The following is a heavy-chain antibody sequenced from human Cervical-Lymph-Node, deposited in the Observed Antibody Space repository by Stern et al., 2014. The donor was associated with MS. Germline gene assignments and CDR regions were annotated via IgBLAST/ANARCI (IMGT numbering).Heavy chain of an antibody. J-gene: IGHJ4*02. D-gene: IGHD6-13*01. V-gene: IGHV3-11*01. Sequence: VQLVESGGGLVKPGGSLRLSCAASGFTFSDYYMSCIRQAPGKGLEWVSYISRSGSTIYYADSVKGRFTISRDNAKNSLYLQMNSLRAEDTAVYYCARSRPSSSWYLLFDYWGQGTLVTVSS. CDR2: ISRSGSTI. CDR1: GFTFSDYY. CDR3: ARSRPSSSWYLLFDY.